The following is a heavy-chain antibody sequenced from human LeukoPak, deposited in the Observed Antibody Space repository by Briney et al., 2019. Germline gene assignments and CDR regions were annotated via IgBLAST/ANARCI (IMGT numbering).Heavy chain of an antibody. CDR2: IYWDDDK. CDR3: SPLGYTGYDSLRVYFDY. J-gene: IGHJ4*02. V-gene: IGHV2-5*02. CDR1: GSPPITSGVR. Sequence: KKPRPTLVNPTQTLTLTCTFSGSPPITSGVRACCIPQPPGKPLEWLPLIYWDDDKRYSPSLKNRLTITKNTSNNHVVPTMSNMAPVDTATYSCSPLGYTGYDSLRVYFDYWGQGTLVTVSS. D-gene: IGHD5-12*01.